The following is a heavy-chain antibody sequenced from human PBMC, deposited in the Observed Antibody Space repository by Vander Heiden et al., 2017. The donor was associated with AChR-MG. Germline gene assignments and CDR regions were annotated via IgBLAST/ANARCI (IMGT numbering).Heavy chain of an antibody. J-gene: IGHJ5*02. CDR2: ISDTSGYI. D-gene: IGHD1-26*01. Sequence: EVRLVESGGGLVTPGGSLRLSCAASGFTFSTYDMNWVRQAPGKGLEWVASISDTSGYIYYTNSVKGRFTISRDNAKNSLYLQMNSLRGEDTAVYYCAKNTLRGIVAFDPWGQGTLVTVSS. V-gene: IGHV3-21*01. CDR1: GFTFSTYD. CDR3: AKNTLRGIVAFDP.